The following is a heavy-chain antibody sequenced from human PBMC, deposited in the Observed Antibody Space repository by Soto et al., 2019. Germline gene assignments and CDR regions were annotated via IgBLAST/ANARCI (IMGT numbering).Heavy chain of an antibody. CDR1: GGSFSGYY. D-gene: IGHD3-22*01. Sequence: QVQLQQWGAGLLKPSETLSLTCAVYGGSFSGYYWTWIRQPPGKGLGWIGEINHSGSTNDNPSLTSRVTISVKTSKNQFSLKLRSVTAADTAVYYCARGVRTIVAVQGDAPDKYHFDSWGQGTLVTVSS. CDR3: ARGVRTIVAVQGDAPDKYHFDS. V-gene: IGHV4-34*01. CDR2: INHSGST. J-gene: IGHJ4*02.